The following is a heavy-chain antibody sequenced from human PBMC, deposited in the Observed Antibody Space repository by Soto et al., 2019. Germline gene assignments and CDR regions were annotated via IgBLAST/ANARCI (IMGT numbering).Heavy chain of an antibody. V-gene: IGHV1-18*01. CDR3: ARVGCGGDCYIRNWFDP. CDR1: GYTFTSYG. D-gene: IGHD2-21*01. Sequence: ASVKVSCKASGYTFTSYGISWVRQAPGQGLEWMGWISAYNGNTNYVQKLQGRVTMTTDTSTSTAYMELRSLRSDDTAVYYCARVGCGGDCYIRNWFDPWGQGTLVTVSS. J-gene: IGHJ5*02. CDR2: ISAYNGNT.